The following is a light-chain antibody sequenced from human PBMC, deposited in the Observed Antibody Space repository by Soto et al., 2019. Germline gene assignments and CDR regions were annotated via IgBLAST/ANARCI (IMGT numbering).Light chain of an antibody. CDR3: CSYAGSSTNV. CDR2: EVS. J-gene: IGLJ1*01. Sequence: QSALTQPDSVSGSPGQSITISCTGTSSDVGTYDLVSWYQHYPGKAPKLIIYEVSKRPSGVSNRFSGSKSGDTASLTISGLQAEDEADYRCCSYAGSSTNVFGTGTKLTVL. V-gene: IGLV2-23*02. CDR1: SSDVGTYDL.